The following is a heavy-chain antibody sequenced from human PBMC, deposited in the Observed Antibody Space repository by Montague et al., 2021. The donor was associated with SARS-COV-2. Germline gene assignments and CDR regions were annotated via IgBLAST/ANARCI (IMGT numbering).Heavy chain of an antibody. D-gene: IGHD3-10*01. CDR2: IYHSGST. CDR1: VGCNSGEY. Sequence: SETLSLTCAGSVGCNSGEYWNWTRQPPGKGLEYFGYIYHSGSTTYNPSLKSRVSISVDTSKNQFSLKLRSVTAADTAVYYCARGLENYGSGSHHFDPWGQGTLVTVSS. CDR3: ARGLENYGSGSHHFDP. V-gene: IGHV4-59*01. J-gene: IGHJ5*02.